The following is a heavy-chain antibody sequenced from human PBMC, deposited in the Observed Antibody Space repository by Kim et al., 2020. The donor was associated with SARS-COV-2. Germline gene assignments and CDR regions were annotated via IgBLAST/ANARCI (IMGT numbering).Heavy chain of an antibody. CDR2: IIPILGIA. CDR3: ARALLDGHNYPDY. D-gene: IGHD5-12*01. V-gene: IGHV1-69*04. J-gene: IGHJ4*02. CDR1: GGTFSSYA. Sequence: SVKVSCKASGGTFSSYAISWVRQAPGQGLEWMGRIIPILGIANYAQKFQGRVTITADKSTSTAYMELSSLRSEDTAVYYCARALLDGHNYPDYWGQGTLVTVSS.